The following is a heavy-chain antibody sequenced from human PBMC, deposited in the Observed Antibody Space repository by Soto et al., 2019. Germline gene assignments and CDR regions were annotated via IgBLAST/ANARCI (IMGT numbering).Heavy chain of an antibody. V-gene: IGHV3-9*01. Sequence: EVQLVEYGGGLVQPGRSLRLSCAASGFSFGDYAMQWVRQVPGKGLEWVSSISWNGESIGYADSVKGRFTISRDNGKKSVYLQMNSLRGEDTALYYCAKDVGSSGWYDGFDSWGQGTLVTVS. CDR1: GFSFGDYA. CDR3: AKDVGSSGWYDGFDS. D-gene: IGHD6-19*01. CDR2: ISWNGESI. J-gene: IGHJ4*02.